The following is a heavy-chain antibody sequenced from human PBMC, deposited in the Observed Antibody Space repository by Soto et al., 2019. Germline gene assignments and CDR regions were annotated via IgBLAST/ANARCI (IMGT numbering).Heavy chain of an antibody. J-gene: IGHJ5*02. CDR2: INAGNGNT. CDR1: GYTFTSYS. CDR3: ARGFSGGXADWFDP. D-gene: IGHD2-15*01. Sequence: ASVKVSCKASGYTFTSYSMHWVRQAPGQRLEWMGWINAGNGNTKYSQKFQGRVTITRDTSASTAYMELSSLRSEDTAVYYCARGFSGGXADWFDPWGQGTLVTVSS. V-gene: IGHV1-3*01.